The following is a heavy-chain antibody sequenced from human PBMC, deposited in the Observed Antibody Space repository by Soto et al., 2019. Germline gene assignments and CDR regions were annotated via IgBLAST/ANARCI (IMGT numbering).Heavy chain of an antibody. J-gene: IGHJ6*02. CDR3: AKDLEVTIFGVVMVGMDV. Sequence: GSLRLSCAASGFTFSSYAMSWVRQAPGKGLEWVSAISGSGGSTYYADSVKGRFTISRDNSKNTLYLQMNSLRAEDTAVYYCAKDLEVTIFGVVMVGMDVWGQGTTVTVSS. CDR1: GFTFSSYA. V-gene: IGHV3-23*01. D-gene: IGHD3-3*01. CDR2: ISGSGGST.